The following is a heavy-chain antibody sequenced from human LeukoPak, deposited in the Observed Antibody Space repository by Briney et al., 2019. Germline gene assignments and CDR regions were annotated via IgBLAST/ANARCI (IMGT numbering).Heavy chain of an antibody. V-gene: IGHV3-21*01. D-gene: IGHD3-9*01. CDR3: ARGPYYDILTGYYSPPRFDY. J-gene: IGHJ4*02. CDR1: GFTFSSYS. Sequence: GGSLRLSCAASGFTFSSYSMNWVRQAPGKGLEWVSSISSSSSYIYYADSVKGRFTISRDNAKNSLYLQMNSLRAEDTAVYYCARGPYYDILTGYYSPPRFDYWGQGTLVTVSS. CDR2: ISSSSSYI.